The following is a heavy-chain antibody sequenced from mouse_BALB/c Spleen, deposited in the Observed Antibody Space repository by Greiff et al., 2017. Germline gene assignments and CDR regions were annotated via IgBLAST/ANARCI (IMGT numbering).Heavy chain of an antibody. CDR1: GFDFSRYW. Sequence: EVMLVESGGGLVQPGGSLKLSCAASGFDFSRYWMSWVRQAPGKGLEWIGEINPDSSTINYTPSLKDKFIISRDNAKNTLYLQMSKVRSEDTALYYCARQDGDGYKFAYWGQGTLVTVSA. CDR3: ARQDGDGYKFAY. D-gene: IGHD2-3*01. V-gene: IGHV4-1*02. CDR2: INPDSSTI. J-gene: IGHJ3*01.